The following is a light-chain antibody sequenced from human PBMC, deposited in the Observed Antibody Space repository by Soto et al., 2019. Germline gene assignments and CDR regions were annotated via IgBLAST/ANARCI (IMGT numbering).Light chain of an antibody. CDR1: SSDIGGYDY. V-gene: IGLV2-14*01. J-gene: IGLJ2*01. CDR2: EVS. Sequence: QSALTQPASVSGSPGQSITISCTGTSSDIGGYDYVSWYQQHPDKAPKLVIYEVSNRPSGVSNRFSGSKSGNTASLTISGLQAEDEADYYCTSYTPTYTLVFGGGTKLTVL. CDR3: TSYTPTYTLV.